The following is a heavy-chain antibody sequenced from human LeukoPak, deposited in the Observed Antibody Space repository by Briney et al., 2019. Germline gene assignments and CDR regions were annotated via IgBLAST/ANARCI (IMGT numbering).Heavy chain of an antibody. V-gene: IGHV1-8*03. CDR3: ARHKTITIFGVVPNWFDP. J-gene: IGHJ5*02. CDR2: MNPNSGNT. CDR1: GYTFTSYD. Sequence: ASVKVSCKASGYTFTSYDFNWVRQATGQGLEWMGWMNPNSGNTGYAQKFQGRVTITRNTSISTAYMELSSLRSEDTAVYYCARHKTITIFGVVPNWFDPWGQGALVTVSS. D-gene: IGHD3-3*01.